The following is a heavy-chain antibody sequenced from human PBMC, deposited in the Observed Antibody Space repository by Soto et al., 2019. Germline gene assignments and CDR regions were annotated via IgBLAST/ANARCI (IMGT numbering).Heavy chain of an antibody. CDR3: ARGTLVCFCALARRGGYSGWMDV. CDR2: INDSGST. CDR1: GGSFSGYY. V-gene: IGHV4-34*01. Sequence: QVQLQQWGAGLLKPSETLSLTCAVYGGSFSGYYWSWLRQTPGKGLAWIGEINDSGSTNHNPSGKSRVTVLVDTPKNHFSLKLSSVTVAHPAVYYCARGTLVCFCALARRGGYSGWMDVWGKGTTVTVSS. D-gene: IGHD3-10*02. J-gene: IGHJ6*04.